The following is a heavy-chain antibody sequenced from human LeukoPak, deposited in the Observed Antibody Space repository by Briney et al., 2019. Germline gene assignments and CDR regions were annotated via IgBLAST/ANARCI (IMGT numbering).Heavy chain of an antibody. CDR3: ANLGARDGFDI. CDR2: ISDSGDST. Sequence: PGGSLRLSCAVSEFTLRNYAMSWVRQAPGKGLEWVSAISDSGDSTFYADSVKGRFTISRDNSKSTLDLQMNSLRVEDTAVYYCANLGARDGFDIWGQGTVVTVSS. J-gene: IGHJ3*02. V-gene: IGHV3-23*01. D-gene: IGHD1-26*01. CDR1: EFTLRNYA.